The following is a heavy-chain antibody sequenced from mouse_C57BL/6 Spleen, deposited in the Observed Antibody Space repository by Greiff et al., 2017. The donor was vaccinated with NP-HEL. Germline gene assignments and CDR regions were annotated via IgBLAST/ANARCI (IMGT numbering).Heavy chain of an antibody. CDR3: ARIGGDYYGSSPFAY. V-gene: IGHV2-6*01. Sequence: VKLMESGPGLVAPSQSLSITCTVSGFSLTSYGVDWVRQSPGKGLEWLGVIWGVGSTNYNSALKSRLSISKDNSKSQVFLKMNSLQTDDTAMYYCARIGGDYYGSSPFAYWGQGTLVTVSA. CDR2: IWGVGST. D-gene: IGHD1-1*01. J-gene: IGHJ3*01. CDR1: GFSLTSYG.